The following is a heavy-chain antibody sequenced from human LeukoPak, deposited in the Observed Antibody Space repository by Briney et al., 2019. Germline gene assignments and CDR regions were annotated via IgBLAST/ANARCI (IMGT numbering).Heavy chain of an antibody. CDR1: GGSISSYY. D-gene: IGHD2-2*02. V-gene: IGHV4-59*01. CDR3: ARDPHCSSTSCYTAAFDI. Sequence: SETLSLTCTVSGGSISSYYWSWIRQPPGKGLEWIGYIYYSGSTNYNPSLKSRVTISVDTSKNQFFLKLSSVTAADTAVYYCARDPHCSSTSCYTAAFDIWGQGTMVTVSS. J-gene: IGHJ3*02. CDR2: IYYSGST.